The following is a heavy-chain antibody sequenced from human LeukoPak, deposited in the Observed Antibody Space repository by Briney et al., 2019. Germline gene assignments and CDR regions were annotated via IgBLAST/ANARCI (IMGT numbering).Heavy chain of an antibody. Sequence: GSLRLSCAASGFTFNTYTMSWVRQAPGKGLEWVSHITSSGSDTYYADSVKGRFTVSRDSVKNSLYLQLNSLRDEDTAIYYCARERAGYYFDYWGRGTMVTVSS. V-gene: IGHV3-48*02. CDR1: GFTFNTYT. CDR3: ARERAGYYFDY. CDR2: ITSSGSDT. J-gene: IGHJ4*02.